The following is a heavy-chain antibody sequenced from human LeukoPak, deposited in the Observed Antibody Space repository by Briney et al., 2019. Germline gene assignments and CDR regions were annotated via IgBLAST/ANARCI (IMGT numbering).Heavy chain of an antibody. CDR1: GFSFSTYS. CDR3: ARSGWYSDGMDV. D-gene: IGHD6-19*01. V-gene: IGHV3-21*01. CDR2: ISSSSSYI. Sequence: PGGSLRLYCAASGFSFSTYSMNWVRQAPGKGLEWVSSISSSSSYIYYADSVKGRFTISRDNAKNSLYLQMNSLRAEDTAVYYCARSGWYSDGMDVWGKGTTVTVSS. J-gene: IGHJ6*04.